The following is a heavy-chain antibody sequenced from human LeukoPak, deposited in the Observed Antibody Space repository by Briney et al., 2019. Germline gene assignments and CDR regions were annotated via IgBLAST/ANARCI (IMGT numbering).Heavy chain of an antibody. CDR3: ARIGEGGDPYFDY. D-gene: IGHD2-21*01. Sequence: GGSLRLSCAASGFTFSSYWMSWVRQAPGKGLEWVANIKQGGSEKYYVDSVKGRFTISRDNAKNSLYLQMNSLRAEDTAVYYCARIGEGGDPYFDYWGQGTLVTVSS. J-gene: IGHJ4*02. V-gene: IGHV3-7*01. CDR1: GFTFSSYW. CDR2: IKQGGSEK.